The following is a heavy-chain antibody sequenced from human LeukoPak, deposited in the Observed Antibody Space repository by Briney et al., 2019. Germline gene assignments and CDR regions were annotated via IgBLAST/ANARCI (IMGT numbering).Heavy chain of an antibody. J-gene: IGHJ4*02. CDR3: ARERASFDY. Sequence: SETLSLTCTVSGDSIRSYYWSWIRQPPGKGLEWIGYIYYSGSTKYNPSLKSRVTISVDTSKNQFSLKLSSVTAADTAVYYCARERASFDYWGQGTLVTVSS. CDR1: GDSIRSYY. CDR2: IYYSGST. V-gene: IGHV4-59*01.